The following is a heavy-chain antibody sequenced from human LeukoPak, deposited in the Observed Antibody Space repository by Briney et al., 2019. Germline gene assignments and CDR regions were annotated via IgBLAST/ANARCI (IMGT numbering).Heavy chain of an antibody. CDR1: GFTFSSSG. Sequence: GRSLRLSCAASGFTFSSSGMHWVRQASGNGLEWVAVISYDGSTKCYADSVKGRFSISRDNSKNTLYLQMNSLRAEDTAVYYCAKYDFWSGYGIDVWGQGTTVTVSS. V-gene: IGHV3-30*18. CDR2: ISYDGSTK. J-gene: IGHJ6*02. D-gene: IGHD3-3*01. CDR3: AKYDFWSGYGIDV.